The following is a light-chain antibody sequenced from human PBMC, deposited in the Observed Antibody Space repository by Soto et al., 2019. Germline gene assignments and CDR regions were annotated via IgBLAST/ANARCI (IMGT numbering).Light chain of an antibody. V-gene: IGKV1-39*01. CDR3: QQSLTTPLT. J-gene: IGKJ4*01. Sequence: IRITTTPSSLSASVGDRVTITCRASQNIGRFLNWHQQKPGKAPNVLINVASTLRSGVPSRFSGTGSGTDFNLTINSLQPEDFATYFCQQSLTTPLTFGGVANEDTK. CDR2: VAS. CDR1: QNIGRF.